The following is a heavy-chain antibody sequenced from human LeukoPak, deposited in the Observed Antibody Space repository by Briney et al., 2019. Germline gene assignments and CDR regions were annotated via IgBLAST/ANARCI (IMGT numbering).Heavy chain of an antibody. CDR1: GFTFSSYA. CDR3: AKADYYDSSGYPPFDY. CDR2: ISDSGGST. D-gene: IGHD3-22*01. J-gene: IGHJ4*02. Sequence: GGSLRLSCAASGFTFSSYAMSWVRQAPGKGLEWVSAISDSGGSTYYADSVKGRFTISRDNSKNTLYLQMISLRAEDTAVYYCAKADYYDSSGYPPFDYWGQGTLVTVSS. V-gene: IGHV3-23*01.